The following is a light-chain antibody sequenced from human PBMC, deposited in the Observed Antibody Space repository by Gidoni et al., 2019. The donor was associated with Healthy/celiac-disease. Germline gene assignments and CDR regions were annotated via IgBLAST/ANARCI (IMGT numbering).Light chain of an antibody. CDR2: DVS. Sequence: QSALTQPASVSGSPGQSIPISCTGTSSDVGGYNYVSWYQQHPGKAPKLMIYDVSNRPSGVSNRFSGSKSCNTASLTISGLQAEDEADYYCSSYTSSSTLYVVFGGGTKLTVL. CDR1: SSDVGGYNY. V-gene: IGLV2-14*01. CDR3: SSYTSSSTLYVV. J-gene: IGLJ2*01.